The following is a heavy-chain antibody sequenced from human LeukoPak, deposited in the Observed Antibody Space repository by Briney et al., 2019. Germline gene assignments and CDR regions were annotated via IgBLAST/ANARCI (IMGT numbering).Heavy chain of an antibody. Sequence: GGSLRLSCAASGFTASSNYMSWVRQAPGKGLELVSVIYSGGSTYYADSLKGRFTISRDNSKNTLYLQMNSLRAEDTAVYYCARDLGSGWYGPPRFDYWGQGTLVTVSS. V-gene: IGHV3-53*01. CDR1: GFTASSNY. CDR3: ARDLGSGWYGPPRFDY. D-gene: IGHD6-19*01. J-gene: IGHJ4*02. CDR2: IYSGGST.